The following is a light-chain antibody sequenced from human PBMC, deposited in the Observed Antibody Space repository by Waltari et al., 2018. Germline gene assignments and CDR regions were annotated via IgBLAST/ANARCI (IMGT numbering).Light chain of an antibody. CDR1: SRDVGSYNL. CDR3: CSYTAGSTWV. J-gene: IGLJ3*02. Sequence: QSALTQPAPVSGSPGQSITHSCTGTSRDVGSYNLFSWYQQPPGKAPKLMIYEGRKRPSGVSNRFSGSKSGNTASLTISGLQAEDEADYYCCSYTAGSTWVFGGGTKLTVL. CDR2: EGR. V-gene: IGLV2-23*01.